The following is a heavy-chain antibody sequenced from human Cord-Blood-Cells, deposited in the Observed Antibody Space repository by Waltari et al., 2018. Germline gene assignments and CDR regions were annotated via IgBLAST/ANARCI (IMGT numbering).Heavy chain of an antibody. D-gene: IGHD3-10*01. Sequence: QVQLQESGPGLVKPSETLSLTCTVSGGSISSYYWSWIRQPAGKGLEWIGRIYTSGSTNYNPSLKSRVTMSVDTSKNQFSLKLSAVTAADTAVYYCARGITMVRGVTGWFDPWGQGTLVTVSS. CDR2: IYTSGST. V-gene: IGHV4-4*07. J-gene: IGHJ5*02. CDR1: GGSISSYY. CDR3: ARGITMVRGVTGWFDP.